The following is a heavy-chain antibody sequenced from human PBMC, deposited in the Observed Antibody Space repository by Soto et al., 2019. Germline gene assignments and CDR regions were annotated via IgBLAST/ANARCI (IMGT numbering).Heavy chain of an antibody. V-gene: IGHV3-23*01. CDR2: ISGSGGST. CDR1: GFTFSSYA. J-gene: IGHJ4*02. Sequence: PGGSLRLSCAASGFTFSSYAMSWVRQAPGKGLEWVSAISGSGGSTYYADSVKGRFTISRDNSKNTLYLQMNSLRAEDTAVYYCAKDRPFVVVPAGTEDDYWGQGTLVTVS. CDR3: AKDRPFVVVPAGTEDDY. D-gene: IGHD2-2*01.